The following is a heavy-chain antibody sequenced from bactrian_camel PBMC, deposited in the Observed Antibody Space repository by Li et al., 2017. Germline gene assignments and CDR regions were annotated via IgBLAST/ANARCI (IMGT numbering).Heavy chain of an antibody. D-gene: IGHD2*01. Sequence: HVQLVESGGGLVQPGGSLRLSCTASGDHISTYFKTYCMAWFRQGPAKEREAVAALYTGGGSEHYDRSVEGRFTVSKDKDKDTLYLQMNDLTPEDTGLYSCMTIGPAGGSWCESNYRGQGTQVTVS. J-gene: IGHJ4*01. CDR2: LYTGGGSE. V-gene: IGHV3S54*01. CDR1: GDHISTYFKTYC. CDR3: MTIGPAGGSWCESNY.